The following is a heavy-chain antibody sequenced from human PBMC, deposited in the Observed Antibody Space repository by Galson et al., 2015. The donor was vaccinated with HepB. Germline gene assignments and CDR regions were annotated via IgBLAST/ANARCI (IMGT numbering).Heavy chain of an antibody. V-gene: IGHV3-30*03. CDR1: GFTFSSYA. CDR3: ARDQGGFDY. Sequence: SLRLSCAASGFTFSSYAMSWVRQAPGKGLEWVAVISYDGSNKYYADSVKGRFTISRDNSKNTLYLQMNSLRAEDTAVYYCARDQGGFDYWGQGTLVTVSS. D-gene: IGHD3-16*01. CDR2: ISYDGSNK. J-gene: IGHJ4*02.